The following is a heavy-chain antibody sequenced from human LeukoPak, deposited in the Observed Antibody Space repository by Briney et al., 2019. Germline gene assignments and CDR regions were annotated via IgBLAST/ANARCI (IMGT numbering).Heavy chain of an antibody. V-gene: IGHV3-23*01. D-gene: IGHD1-14*01. Sequence: GGSLRLSCAAAGFTFSSNAMSWVRQPPGKGLEWVSGISGSGGSTYYADSVKGRFTISRDNSKNTLYLQMNSLRAEDTAIYYCAKYVTAKGPPYGLDVWGQGTTVTVSS. CDR3: AKYVTAKGPPYGLDV. CDR1: GFTFSSNA. J-gene: IGHJ6*02. CDR2: ISGSGGST.